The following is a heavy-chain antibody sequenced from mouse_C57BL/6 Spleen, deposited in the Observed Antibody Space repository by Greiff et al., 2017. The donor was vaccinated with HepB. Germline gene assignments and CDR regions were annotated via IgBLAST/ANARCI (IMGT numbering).Heavy chain of an antibody. V-gene: IGHV5-17*01. CDR1: GFTFSDYG. J-gene: IGHJ3*01. CDR2: ISSGSSTI. CDR3: ARGTYYDYDSWFAY. D-gene: IGHD2-4*01. Sequence: EVQRVESGGGLVKPGGSLKLSCAASGFTFSDYGMHWVRQAPEKGLEWVAYISSGSSTIYYADTVKGRFTISRDNAKNTLFLQMTSLRSEDTAMYYCARGTYYDYDSWFAYWGQGTLVTVSA.